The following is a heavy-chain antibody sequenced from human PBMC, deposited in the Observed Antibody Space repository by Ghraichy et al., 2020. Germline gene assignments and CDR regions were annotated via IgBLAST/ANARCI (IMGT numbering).Heavy chain of an antibody. Sequence: SETLSLTCTVSGGSIGSSDYYWGWIRQPPGKGLEWIGSIYYSGSTYYNPSLKIRVTISVDTSKNQFSLKLSSVTAADTAVYYCARHIPAPIWVRWFGEARRNYYFYGMDVWGQGTTVTVSS. V-gene: IGHV4-39*01. CDR3: ARHIPAPIWVRWFGEARRNYYFYGMDV. CDR2: IYYSGST. CDR1: GGSIGSSDYY. D-gene: IGHD3-10*01. J-gene: IGHJ6*02.